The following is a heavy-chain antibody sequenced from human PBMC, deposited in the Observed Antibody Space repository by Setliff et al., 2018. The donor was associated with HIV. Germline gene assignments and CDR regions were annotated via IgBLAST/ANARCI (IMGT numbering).Heavy chain of an antibody. J-gene: IGHJ4*02. Sequence: GGSLRLSCAASGFTFSNFAMSWVRQAPGKGLEWVSAISGGGTTTYYADSVKGRFTISRDNAKNSVLLLMNSLRVEDTAVYFCAAQGVLWGQGTQVTVSS. V-gene: IGHV3-23*01. CDR1: GFTFSNFA. CDR2: ISGGGTTT. CDR3: AAQGVL.